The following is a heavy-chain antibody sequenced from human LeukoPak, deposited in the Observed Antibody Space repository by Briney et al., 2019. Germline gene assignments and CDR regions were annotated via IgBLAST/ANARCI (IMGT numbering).Heavy chain of an antibody. D-gene: IGHD2-15*01. CDR3: ARDRIGSSNWFDP. CDR1: GGSFSGYY. J-gene: IGHJ5*02. Sequence: SETLSLTCAVYGGSFSGYYWSWIRQPPGKGLEWIGEINHSGSTNYNPSLKSRVTISVDTSKNQFSLKLSSVTAADTAVYYCARDRIGSSNWFDPWGQGTQVSVS. CDR2: INHSGST. V-gene: IGHV4-34*01.